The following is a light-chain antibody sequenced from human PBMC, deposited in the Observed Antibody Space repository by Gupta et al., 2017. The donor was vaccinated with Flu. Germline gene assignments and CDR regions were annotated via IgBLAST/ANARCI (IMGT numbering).Light chain of an antibody. J-gene: IGKJ4*01. Sequence: EIVLTQSPGTLSLSPGERATLSCRASQSVTNSFLAWYQQKPGQAPRLLIYGASSRATGIPDRFGGSGSGTDFTLTISRLEPGDFAVYYCQQDSSSPLTFGGGTRLEIK. CDR3: QQDSSSPLT. CDR1: QSVTNSF. V-gene: IGKV3-20*01. CDR2: GAS.